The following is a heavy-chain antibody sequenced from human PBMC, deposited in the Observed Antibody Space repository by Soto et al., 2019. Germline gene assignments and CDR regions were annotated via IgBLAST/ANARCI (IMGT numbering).Heavy chain of an antibody. CDR2: IGTAGDT. V-gene: IGHV3-13*01. CDR1: GFTFSSYD. CDR3: ARGTTVTTEGWYFDL. Sequence: EVQLVESGGGLVQPGGSLGLSCAASGFTFSSYDMHWVRQATGKGLEWVSAIGTAGDTYYPGSVKGRFTISRENAKNSLYLQMNSLRAGDTAVYYCARGTTVTTEGWYFDLWGRGTLVTVSS. D-gene: IGHD4-17*01. J-gene: IGHJ2*01.